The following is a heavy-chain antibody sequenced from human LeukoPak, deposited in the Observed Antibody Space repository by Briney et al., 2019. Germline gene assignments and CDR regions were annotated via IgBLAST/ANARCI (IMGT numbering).Heavy chain of an antibody. D-gene: IGHD3-10*01. CDR2: IYYSGST. V-gene: IGHV4-39*07. CDR1: GDSISGSDYY. CDR3: ARGGYGSGSYQGWFDP. J-gene: IGHJ5*02. Sequence: PSETLSLTCTVSGDSISGSDYYWDWIRQPPGKGLEWIGNIYYSGSTYYNPSLESRVTISVDTSKNQFSLKLSSVTAADTAVYYCARGGYGSGSYQGWFDPWGQGTLVTVSS.